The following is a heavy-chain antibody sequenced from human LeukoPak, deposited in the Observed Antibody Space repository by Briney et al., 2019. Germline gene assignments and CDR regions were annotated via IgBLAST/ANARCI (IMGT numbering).Heavy chain of an antibody. J-gene: IGHJ3*01. CDR3: AKDRSHSQWLGAFDF. CDR2: VSSDGINT. Sequence: PGGSLRLSCSASGFTFSNFAMSWVRQAPGKGLEWVSAVSSDGINTYYTDSLKGRFTISRDNSKNTLDLQMNSLRGEDTAVYFCAKDRSHSQWLGAFDFWGQGTMVTVSS. CDR1: GFTFSNFA. D-gene: IGHD6-19*01. V-gene: IGHV3-23*01.